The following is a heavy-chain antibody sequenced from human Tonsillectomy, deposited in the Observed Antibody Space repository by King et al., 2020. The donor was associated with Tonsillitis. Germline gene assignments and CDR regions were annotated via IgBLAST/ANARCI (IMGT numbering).Heavy chain of an antibody. CDR2: LDGGGST. Sequence: VQLVESGGGLIQPGGSLRLSCAASGFTVSSNYMSWVRLAPGRGLGWVSCLDGGGSTYYAVSVKGRFTISRDNSKNTLYLQMNSLRAEDTAVYYCARVLRGNYYDSSGYPAYWGQGTLVTVSS. V-gene: IGHV3-53*01. CDR3: ARVLRGNYYDSSGYPAY. D-gene: IGHD3-22*01. J-gene: IGHJ4*02. CDR1: GFTVSSNY.